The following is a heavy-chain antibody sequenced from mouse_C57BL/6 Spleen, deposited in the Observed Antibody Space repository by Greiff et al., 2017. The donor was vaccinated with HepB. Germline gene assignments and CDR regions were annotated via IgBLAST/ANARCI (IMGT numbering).Heavy chain of an antibody. Sequence: QVQLQQSGAELMKPGASVKLSCKATGYTFTGYWIEWVKQRPGHGLEWIGEILPGSGSTNYNEKFKGKATFTADTSSNTAYMQLSSLTTEDSAIYYCARPFIYYDYGRRTQDAMDYWGQGTSVTVSS. D-gene: IGHD2-4*01. J-gene: IGHJ4*01. CDR1: GYTFTGYW. CDR2: ILPGSGST. CDR3: ARPFIYYDYGRRTQDAMDY. V-gene: IGHV1-9*01.